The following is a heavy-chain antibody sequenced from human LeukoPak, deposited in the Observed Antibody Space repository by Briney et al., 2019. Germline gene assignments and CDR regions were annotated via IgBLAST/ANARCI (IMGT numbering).Heavy chain of an antibody. CDR1: GYTFTGYY. CDR2: INPNSGGT. D-gene: IGHD3-9*01. J-gene: IGHJ3*02. Sequence: GASVKVSCKASGYTFTGYYMHWVRQAPGQGLEWMGWINPNSGGTNYAQKFQGRVTMTRDTSISTAYMELSSLRSDDTAVYYCARNFDWLLLDAFDIWGQGTMVTVSS. CDR3: ARNFDWLLLDAFDI. V-gene: IGHV1-2*02.